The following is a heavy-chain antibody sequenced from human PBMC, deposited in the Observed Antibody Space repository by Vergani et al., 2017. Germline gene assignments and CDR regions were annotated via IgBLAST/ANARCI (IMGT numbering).Heavy chain of an antibody. CDR2: INTCNGNT. CDR3: ATDASGSYYPNWFDP. CDR1: GYTFTSYA. Sequence: QVQLVQSGAEVKKPGASVKVSCKASGYTFTSYAMPWVRQAPGQRRAWMGWINTCNGNTKYSQKFQGRVTITRDTSASTAYMELSRLRSEDTAVYYCATDASGSYYPNWFDPWGEGNLVAVS. V-gene: IGHV1-3*04. D-gene: IGHD1-26*01. J-gene: IGHJ5*02.